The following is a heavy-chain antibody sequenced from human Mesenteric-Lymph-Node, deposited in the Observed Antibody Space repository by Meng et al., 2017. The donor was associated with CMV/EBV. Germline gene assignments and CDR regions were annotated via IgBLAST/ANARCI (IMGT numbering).Heavy chain of an antibody. CDR1: FTGYY. J-gene: IGHJ1*01. D-gene: IGHD2-2*01. CDR3: ARILGCSSTSCSPKEYFQH. V-gene: IGHV1-2*02. Sequence: FTGYYMHWVRQAPGQGLEWMGWINPNSGGTNYAQKFQGRVTMTRDTSISTAYMELSRLRSADTAVYYCARILGCSSTSCSPKEYFQHWGQGTLVTVSS. CDR2: INPNSGGT.